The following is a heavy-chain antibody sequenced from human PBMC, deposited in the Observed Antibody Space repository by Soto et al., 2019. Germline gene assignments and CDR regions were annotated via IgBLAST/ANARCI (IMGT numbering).Heavy chain of an antibody. CDR3: AISGIQLWTTGYYYGMDV. J-gene: IGHJ6*02. D-gene: IGHD5-18*01. V-gene: IGHV1-69*12. Sequence: QVQLVQPGAEVKKPGSSVKVSCKASGGTFSSYAISWVRQAPGQRLEWMGGIIPIFGTANYAQKFQGRVTITADESTSTAYMELSSLRSEDTAVYYCAISGIQLWTTGYYYGMDVWGQGTTVTVSS. CDR2: IIPIFGTA. CDR1: GGTFSSYA.